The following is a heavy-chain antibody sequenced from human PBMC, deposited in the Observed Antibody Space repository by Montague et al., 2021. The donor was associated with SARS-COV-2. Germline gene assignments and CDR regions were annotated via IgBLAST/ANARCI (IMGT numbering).Heavy chain of an antibody. CDR2: VYYSGST. CDR3: ARQYYDSSGEDAFDI. J-gene: IGHJ3*02. V-gene: IGHV4-59*08. CDR1: GGSISSYY. D-gene: IGHD3-22*01. Sequence: SETLSLTCTVSGGSISSYYWSWIRQPPGKGLEWIGYVYYSGSTNYNPSLKSRVTISVDTPKDQFSLKLSSVTAADTAVYYCARQYYDSSGEDAFDIWGQGTMVTVSS.